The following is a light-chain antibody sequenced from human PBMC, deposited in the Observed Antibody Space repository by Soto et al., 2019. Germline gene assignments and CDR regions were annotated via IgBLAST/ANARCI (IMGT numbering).Light chain of an antibody. V-gene: IGKV3-15*01. CDR2: GAS. Sequence: EIVLTQSPATLSVSPGERATLSCRASQSVSSNLAWYQQKPGQAPRLLIYGASTGATGIPARFSGSRSGTEFTLTISSLQSEDFAVYYCQQYNNWPPRTFGQGTKLEVK. CDR1: QSVSSN. CDR3: QQYNNWPPRT. J-gene: IGKJ2*01.